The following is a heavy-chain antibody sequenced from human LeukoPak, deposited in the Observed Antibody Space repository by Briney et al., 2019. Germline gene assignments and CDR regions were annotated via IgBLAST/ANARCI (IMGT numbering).Heavy chain of an antibody. CDR1: GYTFSSFG. Sequence: VASVTVSCKTSGYTFSSFGISWVRQAPGQGLEWMGWISAYNGNTDYAQMFQGRVTMTRDTSTSTAYMELRSLRFDDTAVYYCARDRERLVRGVMPFDYWGQGTLVTVSS. V-gene: IGHV1-18*01. J-gene: IGHJ4*02. CDR2: ISAYNGNT. D-gene: IGHD3-10*01. CDR3: ARDRERLVRGVMPFDY.